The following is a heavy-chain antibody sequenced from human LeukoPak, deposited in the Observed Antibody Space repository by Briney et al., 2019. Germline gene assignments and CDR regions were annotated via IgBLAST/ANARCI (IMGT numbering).Heavy chain of an antibody. V-gene: IGHV3-30*02. CDR3: AKDTTPPKAGFDP. CDR2: IRYDGSNK. Sequence: GGSLRLSCAASGFTFSSYGMHWVRQAPGKGLEWVAFIRYDGSNKYYADSVKGRFTISRDNSKYTLYLQMNSLRAEDTSIYFCAKDTTPPKAGFDPWGQGTLVTVSS. J-gene: IGHJ5*02. D-gene: IGHD1-14*01. CDR1: GFTFSSYG.